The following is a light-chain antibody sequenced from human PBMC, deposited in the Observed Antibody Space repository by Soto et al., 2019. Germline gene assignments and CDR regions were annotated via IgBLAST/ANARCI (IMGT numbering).Light chain of an antibody. Sequence: QSALTQPPSASGSPGQSVTISCTGTSSDVGGYNYVSWYQQHPGNAPKLIIYEVTKRPSGVPDRFSGSKSGNTASLTVSGLLAEDEAAYYCSSHAGIINVVFGGGTKLTVL. J-gene: IGLJ3*02. CDR2: EVT. CDR1: SSDVGGYNY. V-gene: IGLV2-8*01. CDR3: SSHAGIINVV.